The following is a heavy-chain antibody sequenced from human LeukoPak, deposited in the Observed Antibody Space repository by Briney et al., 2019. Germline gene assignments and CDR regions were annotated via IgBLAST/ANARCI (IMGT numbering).Heavy chain of an antibody. CDR3: ARVDSSSWYIAYYYYYYMDV. Sequence: PGGSLRLSCAASGFTFSSYEMNWVRQAPGKGLEWVSYISSSGSTIYYADSVKGRFTISRDNAKNSLYLQMNSLRAEDTAVYYCARVDSSSWYIAYYYYYYMDVWGKGTTVTISS. V-gene: IGHV3-48*03. J-gene: IGHJ6*03. CDR1: GFTFSSYE. CDR2: ISSSGSTI. D-gene: IGHD6-13*01.